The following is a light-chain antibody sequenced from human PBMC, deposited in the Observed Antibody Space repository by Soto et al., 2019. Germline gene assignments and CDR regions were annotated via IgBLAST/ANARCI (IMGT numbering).Light chain of an antibody. Sequence: DFQMTQSPSTLSASVGDRVTITCRASQNIERWLAWYQQKPGKAPKLLLYDVSSLESGVPSRFSGSGSATEFILTINGLQPDDFATYFCQQFKSGTWTFGQGTKVDI. J-gene: IGKJ1*01. CDR3: QQFKSGTWT. CDR1: QNIERW. CDR2: DVS. V-gene: IGKV1-5*01.